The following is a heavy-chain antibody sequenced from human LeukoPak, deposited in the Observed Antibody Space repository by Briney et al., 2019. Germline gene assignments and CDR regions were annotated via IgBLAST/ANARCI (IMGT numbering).Heavy chain of an antibody. D-gene: IGHD2-2*01. CDR1: GGSISSYY. J-gene: IGHJ4*02. V-gene: IGHV4-59*08. CDR3: ARYIVVVAYFDY. Sequence: PSETLSLTCTVSGGSISSYYWSWIRQPPGKGLEWIGYIYHSGSTNYNPSLKSRVTISVDTSKNQFSLKLSSVTAADTAVYYCARYIVVVAYFDYWGQGTLVTVSS. CDR2: IYHSGST.